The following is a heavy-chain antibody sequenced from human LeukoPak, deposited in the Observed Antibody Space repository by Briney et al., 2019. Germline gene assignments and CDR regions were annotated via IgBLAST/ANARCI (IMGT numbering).Heavy chain of an antibody. Sequence: GGSLRLSCAASGFTFSIYSINWVRQAPGKGLEWVSSISSSSSDIYYADSVKGRFTISRDNAKNSLYLQMNSLRAEDTAVYYCGGSGYFSRFDYWGQGTLVTVSP. CDR1: GFTFSIYS. J-gene: IGHJ4*02. CDR2: ISSSSSDI. V-gene: IGHV3-21*01. D-gene: IGHD3-22*01. CDR3: GGSGYFSRFDY.